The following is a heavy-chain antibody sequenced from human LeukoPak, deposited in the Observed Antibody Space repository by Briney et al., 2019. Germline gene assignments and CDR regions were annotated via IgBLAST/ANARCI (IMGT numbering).Heavy chain of an antibody. J-gene: IGHJ6*02. CDR3: AKDRNAVVVPATYGMDV. CDR1: GFTFSNCA. D-gene: IGHD2-15*01. CDR2: ISGSGSST. Sequence: GGSLRLSCAAPGFTFSNCAMTWVRQAPGKGLEWVSSISGSGSSTYYAHSVKGRITISRDNSKNLVYLQMNSLRAEDTAVYYCAKDRNAVVVPATYGMDVWGQGTTVTVSS. V-gene: IGHV3-23*01.